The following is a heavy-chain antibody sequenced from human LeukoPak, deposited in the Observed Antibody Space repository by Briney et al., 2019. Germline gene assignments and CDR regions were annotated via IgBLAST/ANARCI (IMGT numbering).Heavy chain of an antibody. Sequence: SETLSLTCTVSGGSISSYYWSWIPQPPGKGLEWIGYIYYSGSTNYNPSLKSRVTISVDTSKNQFSLKLSSVTAADTAVHYCARVERITIFGVVIPDAFDIWGQGTMVTVSS. CDR1: GGSISSYY. CDR3: ARVERITIFGVVIPDAFDI. CDR2: IYYSGST. J-gene: IGHJ3*02. D-gene: IGHD3-3*01. V-gene: IGHV4-59*01.